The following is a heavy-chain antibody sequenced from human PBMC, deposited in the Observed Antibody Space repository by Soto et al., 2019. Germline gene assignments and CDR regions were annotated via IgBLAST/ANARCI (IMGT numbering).Heavy chain of an antibody. D-gene: IGHD3-9*01. J-gene: IGHJ4*02. CDR2: ISAYNGNT. Sequence: GASVKVSCKASGYTFTSYGISWVRQVPGQGLEWMGWISAYNGNTNYAQKLQGRVTMTTDTSTSTAYMELRSLRSDDTAVYYCARDLALRYFEWSPGYCGQGTLLTVSS. V-gene: IGHV1-18*01. CDR3: ARDLALRYFEWSPGY. CDR1: GYTFTSYG.